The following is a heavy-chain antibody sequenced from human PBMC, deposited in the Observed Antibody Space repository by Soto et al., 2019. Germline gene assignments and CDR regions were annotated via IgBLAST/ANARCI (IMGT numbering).Heavy chain of an antibody. V-gene: IGHV3-48*03. CDR3: AREGGFDWFFP. CDR2: ISVGGTTK. CDR1: GFTFSDYE. Sequence: GGSLRLSCAASGFTFSDYEMNWVRQAPGQGLEWISYISVGGTTKHYADSVKGRFTISRDNAENSVYLQMNSLRVDDTGIYYCAREGGFDWFFPWGQGTLVTVSS. J-gene: IGHJ5*02.